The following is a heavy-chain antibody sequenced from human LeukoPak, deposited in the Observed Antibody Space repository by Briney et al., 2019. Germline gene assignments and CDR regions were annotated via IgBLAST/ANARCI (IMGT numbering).Heavy chain of an antibody. Sequence: SVNVSCKASDGTFSSYAISWVRQALGQGLEWMGGIIPIFGTASYAQKFQGRVTITTDESTSPAYMELSNLRSEDTGVYICARGGGAYDSSGSEYDIDYWGQGTLVTVSS. CDR3: ARGGGAYDSSGSEYDIDY. V-gene: IGHV1-69*05. CDR2: IIPIFGTA. CDR1: DGTFSSYA. D-gene: IGHD3-22*01. J-gene: IGHJ4*02.